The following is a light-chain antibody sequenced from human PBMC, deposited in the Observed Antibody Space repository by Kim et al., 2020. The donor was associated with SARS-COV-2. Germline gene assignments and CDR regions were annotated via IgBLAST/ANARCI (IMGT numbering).Light chain of an antibody. CDR2: DAS. CDR3: QQRSNWPST. CDR1: QSVSSY. Sequence: EIVLTQSPATVSLSPGERATLSCRASQSVSSYLAWYQQQPGQAPRLLIYDASHRATGIPARFSGSGSGTDFTLTINSLEPEDFAVYYCQQRSNWPSTFGGGTKVEIK. V-gene: IGKV3-11*01. J-gene: IGKJ4*01.